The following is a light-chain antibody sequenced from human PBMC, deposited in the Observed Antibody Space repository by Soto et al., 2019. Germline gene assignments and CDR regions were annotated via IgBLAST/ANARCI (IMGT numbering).Light chain of an antibody. CDR1: SSDFGSYNS. CDR3: CSYSSGSTPWV. Sequence: QSVLTQPASVSGSPGQSIAISCTGTSSDFGSYNSVSWYQQYPGKAPKLMIHDVNNRPSGISDRFSASKSGNTASLTISGLQAEDEADYYCCSYSSGSTPWVFGTGTKVTVL. CDR2: DVN. J-gene: IGLJ1*01. V-gene: IGLV2-14*03.